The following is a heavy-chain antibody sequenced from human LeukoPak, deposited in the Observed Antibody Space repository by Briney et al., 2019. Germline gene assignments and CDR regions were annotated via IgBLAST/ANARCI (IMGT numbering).Heavy chain of an antibody. CDR3: AKGEAQDYYGSGSYYNAFDY. V-gene: IGHV3-23*01. D-gene: IGHD3-10*01. CDR1: GFTFSSYA. J-gene: IGHJ4*02. CDR2: ISGSGGST. Sequence: GGSLRLSCAASGFTFSSYAMSWVRQAPGKGLEWVSAISGSGGSTYYADSVKGRFTISRDNSKNTLYLQMNSLRAEDTAVYYCAKGEAQDYYGSGSYYNAFDYWGQGTLVTVSS.